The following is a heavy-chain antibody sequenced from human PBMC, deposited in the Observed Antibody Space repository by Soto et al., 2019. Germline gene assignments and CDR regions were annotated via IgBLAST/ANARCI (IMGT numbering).Heavy chain of an antibody. D-gene: IGHD6-25*01. V-gene: IGHV4-34*01. Sequence: SETLSLTCAVYGGSFSGYYWSWIRQPPGKGLEWIGEINHSGSTNYNPSLKSRVTISVDTSKSQFSLKLSSVTAADTAVYYCARAPSKIAADYYYYGMDVWGQGTTVTVSS. CDR1: GGSFSGYY. J-gene: IGHJ6*02. CDR2: INHSGST. CDR3: ARAPSKIAADYYYYGMDV.